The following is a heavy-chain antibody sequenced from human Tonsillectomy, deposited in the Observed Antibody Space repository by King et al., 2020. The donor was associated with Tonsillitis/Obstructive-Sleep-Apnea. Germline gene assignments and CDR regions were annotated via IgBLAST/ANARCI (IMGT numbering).Heavy chain of an antibody. J-gene: IGHJ4*02. CDR1: GYTFTSYG. CDR2: ISPYNGDT. V-gene: IGHV1-18*01. D-gene: IGHD3-22*01. Sequence: QLVQSGAEVKKPGASVKVSCKASGYTFTSYGISWVRQAPGQGLEWMGWISPYNGDTNYAQKLQGRVTMTTGTSTSTAYMELRSLRSDDTAVYYCARDSMSHYYDSSGYYTCDYWGQGTLVTVSS. CDR3: ARDSMSHYYDSSGYYTCDY.